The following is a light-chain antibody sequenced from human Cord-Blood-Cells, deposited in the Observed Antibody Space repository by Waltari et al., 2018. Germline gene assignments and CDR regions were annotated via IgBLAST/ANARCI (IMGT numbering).Light chain of an antibody. CDR2: DAS. Sequence: EIVLTQSPATLSLSPGERATLSCRASLSVSSYLALYQQKPGQAPRLLIYDASNRATGIPARFSGCGSGTDFSLTSSSLEPEDFAVYYCQQRSNWPLTFGGGTKVEIK. J-gene: IGKJ4*01. CDR3: QQRSNWPLT. CDR1: LSVSSY. V-gene: IGKV3-11*01.